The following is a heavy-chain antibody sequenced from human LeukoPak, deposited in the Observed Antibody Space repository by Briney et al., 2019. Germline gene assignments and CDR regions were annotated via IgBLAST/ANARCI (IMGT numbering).Heavy chain of an antibody. CDR2: INHSGST. D-gene: IGHD6-19*01. V-gene: IGHV4-34*01. CDR1: GGSFSGYY. CDR3: ARHRRGSGWYLDY. J-gene: IGHJ4*02. Sequence: PSETLSLTCAVYGGSFSGYYWSWIRQPPGKGLEWIGEINHSGSTNYNPSLKSRVTISVDTSKNQLSLNLSSVTAADTAVYYCARHRRGSGWYLDYWGQGTLVTVSS.